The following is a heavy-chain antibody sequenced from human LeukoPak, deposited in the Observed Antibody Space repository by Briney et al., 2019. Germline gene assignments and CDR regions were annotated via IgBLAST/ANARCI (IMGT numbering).Heavy chain of an antibody. CDR2: IYYSGST. CDR3: ASLAAAAVTGAFDI. CDR1: GGSISSSSYY. J-gene: IGHJ3*02. D-gene: IGHD6-13*01. V-gene: IGHV4-39*01. Sequence: SETLSLTCTVSGGSISSSSYYWGWIRQPPGKGLEWIGSIYYSGSTYYNPSLKSRVTISVDTSKNQFSLKLSSVTAADTAVYYCASLAAAAVTGAFDIWGQGTMVTVSS.